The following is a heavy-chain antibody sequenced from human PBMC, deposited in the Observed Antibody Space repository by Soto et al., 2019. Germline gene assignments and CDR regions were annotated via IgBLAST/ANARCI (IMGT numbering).Heavy chain of an antibody. V-gene: IGHV1-69*13. J-gene: IGHJ5*02. CDR3: ARGAYYYDSSGYFWFDP. CDR2: IITFFGTA. CDR1: GGKFSTYA. D-gene: IGHD3-22*01. Sequence: ASVKVSCKASGGKFSTYAINWVRQAPGQGLEWLGGIITFFGTANYAQKFQGRVTITADESTSTAYMELSSLRSEDTAVYYCARGAYYYDSSGYFWFDPWGQGTLVTVSS.